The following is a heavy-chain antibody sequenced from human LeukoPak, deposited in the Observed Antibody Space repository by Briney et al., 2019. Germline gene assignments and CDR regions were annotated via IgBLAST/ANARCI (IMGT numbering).Heavy chain of an antibody. D-gene: IGHD1-1*01. Sequence: GGSLRLSCAASGFTFSSYAMSWVRQAPGKGLEWVSAISGSGGSTYYADSVKGRFIISRDSSKNTLYLQMNSLRGEDTAAYYCAREVATTETFDYWGQGALVTVSS. CDR1: GFTFSSYA. CDR2: ISGSGGST. V-gene: IGHV3-23*01. J-gene: IGHJ4*02. CDR3: AREVATTETFDY.